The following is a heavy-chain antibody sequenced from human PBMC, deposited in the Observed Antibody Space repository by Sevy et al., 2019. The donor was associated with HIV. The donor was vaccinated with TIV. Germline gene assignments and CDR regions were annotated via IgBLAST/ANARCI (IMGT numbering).Heavy chain of an antibody. D-gene: IGHD3-9*01. CDR2: IYPGDSDT. J-gene: IGHJ5*02. Sequence: GESLKISCKGSGYSFSSYWIGWVRQMPGKGLEWMGIIYPGDSDTRYSPSFQGQVTISADKSISTAYLQWSSLKASDTAMYYCARKYYDILTGYDRYDPWGQGTLVTVSS. CDR1: GYSFSSYW. CDR3: ARKYYDILTGYDRYDP. V-gene: IGHV5-51*01.